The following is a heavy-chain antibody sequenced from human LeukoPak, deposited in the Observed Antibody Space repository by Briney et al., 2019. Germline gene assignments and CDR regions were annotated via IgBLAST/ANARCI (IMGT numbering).Heavy chain of an antibody. Sequence: SETLSLTCTVSGGSISSSNYYWGWIRQPPGKGLEWIGNIYYSGSTYYNPSLKSRVTISVDKSRNQFSLKLTSVTAADTAVYYCARTTMMVTGPWNYFDYWGQGTLVIVSS. V-gene: IGHV4-39*01. D-gene: IGHD4-23*01. CDR3: ARTTMMVTGPWNYFDY. J-gene: IGHJ4*02. CDR1: GGSISSSNYY. CDR2: IYYSGST.